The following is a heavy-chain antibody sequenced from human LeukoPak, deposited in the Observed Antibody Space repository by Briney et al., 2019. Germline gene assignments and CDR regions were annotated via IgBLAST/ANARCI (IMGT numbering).Heavy chain of an antibody. CDR3: AKSLVGGLHWAWFDA. J-gene: IGHJ5*02. V-gene: IGHV3-48*04. CDR2: ISRSSSPI. Sequence: GGSLRLSCAASGFTFSSYSMNWVRQAPGKGLEWVSYISRSSSPIYYADSVKGRFTISKDNAKNSVYLQMNSLRVEDTAFYYCAKSLVGGLHWAWFDAWGQGTLVTVSS. D-gene: IGHD6-19*01. CDR1: GFTFSSYS.